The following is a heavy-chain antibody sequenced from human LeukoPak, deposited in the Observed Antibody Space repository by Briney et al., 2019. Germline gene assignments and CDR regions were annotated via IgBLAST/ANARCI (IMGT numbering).Heavy chain of an antibody. V-gene: IGHV1-69*01. CDR2: IIPIFGTA. D-gene: IGHD2-2*01. CDR3: ARDPSYSRHGQKDCSSTSCYPKQDYEGDDY. CDR1: GGTFSGYA. J-gene: IGHJ4*02. Sequence: ASVKVSCKDSGGTFSGYAISWVRQAPGQGLEWMGGIIPIFGTANYAQKFQGRVTITADESTSTAYMELSSLRSEDTAVYYCARDPSYSRHGQKDCSSTSCYPKQDYEGDDYWGQGTLVTVSS.